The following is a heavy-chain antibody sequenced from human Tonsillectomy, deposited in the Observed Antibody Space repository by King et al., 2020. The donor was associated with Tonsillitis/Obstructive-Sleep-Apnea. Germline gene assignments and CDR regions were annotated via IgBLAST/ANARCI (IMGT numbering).Heavy chain of an antibody. CDR1: GGTFSSYA. D-gene: IGHD2-2*01. CDR2: IIPIFGTA. V-gene: IGHV1-69*01. Sequence: QLVQSGAEVKKPGSSVKVSCKASGGTFSSYAISWVRQAPGQGLEWMGGIIPIFGTANYAQKFQGRVTITADESTSTGYMELSSLRSEDTAVYYCARAEVDIVVVPAAIEAFDIWGQGTMVTVSS. CDR3: ARAEVDIVVVPAAIEAFDI. J-gene: IGHJ3*02.